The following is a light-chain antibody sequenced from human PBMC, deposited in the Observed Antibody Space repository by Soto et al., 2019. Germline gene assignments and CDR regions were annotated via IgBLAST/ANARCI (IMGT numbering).Light chain of an antibody. CDR3: SSFTSSGIYV. CDR1: STDVGGYNF. CDR2: EVS. V-gene: IGLV2-14*01. J-gene: IGLJ1*01. Sequence: QSALTQPASVSGSPGQSIIISCTGTSTDVGGYNFVSWYQHHPGKAPKLMIYEVSNRPSGVSNRFSGSKSGNTASLTISGLQAEDESEYFCSSFTSSGIYVFGTGTKLTVL.